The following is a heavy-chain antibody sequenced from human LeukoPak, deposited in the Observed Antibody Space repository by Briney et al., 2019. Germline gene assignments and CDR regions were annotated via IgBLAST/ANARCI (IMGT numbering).Heavy chain of an antibody. CDR1: GFTFSSYS. CDR3: ASGGIYYGAAFDF. D-gene: IGHD1-26*01. V-gene: IGHV3-21*04. Sequence: GGSLRLSCAASGFTFSSYSMNWVRQAPGEGLEWVSSINSSSSYIYYAGSVKGRFTISRDNAKNSLYLQMNSLRAEDTALYYCASGGIYYGAAFDFWGQGSLVTVSS. CDR2: INSSSSYI. J-gene: IGHJ4*02.